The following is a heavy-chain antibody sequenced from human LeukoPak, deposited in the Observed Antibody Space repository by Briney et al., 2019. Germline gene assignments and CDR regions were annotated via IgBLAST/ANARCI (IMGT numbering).Heavy chain of an antibody. Sequence: GGSLRLSCAASGFTFSNYGMHWVRQAPGKGLEWVAVIWHDGSTKYYGDSVKGRFTISRDNSINTLFLQMKSLRAEDTAVYYCMREEGRGEVSGDYWGQGTLVTVSS. V-gene: IGHV3-33*01. CDR2: IWHDGSTK. CDR1: GFTFSNYG. D-gene: IGHD3-10*01. J-gene: IGHJ4*02. CDR3: MREEGRGEVSGDY.